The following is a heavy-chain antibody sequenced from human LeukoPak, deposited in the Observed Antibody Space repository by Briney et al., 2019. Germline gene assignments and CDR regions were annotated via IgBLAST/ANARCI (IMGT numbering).Heavy chain of an antibody. J-gene: IGHJ4*02. V-gene: IGHV3-21*01. CDR3: ANHLACGSTSCPSFDY. D-gene: IGHD2-2*01. Sequence: GGSLRLSCAASGFTFSDYSMNWVRQAPGKGLEWVSSVSDDSNYIYYADSVKGRFTISRDNAKNSLYLQMNSLRAEDTAVYYCANHLACGSTSCPSFDYWGQGTLVTVSS. CDR2: VSDDSNYI. CDR1: GFTFSDYS.